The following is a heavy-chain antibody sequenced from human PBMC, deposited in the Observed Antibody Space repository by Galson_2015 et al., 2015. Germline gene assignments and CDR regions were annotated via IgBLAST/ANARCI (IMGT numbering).Heavy chain of an antibody. Sequence: IGYIYYSGSTNYNPSLKSRVTISVDTSKNQFSLKLSSVTAADTAVYYCARVGTIVDWGQGTLVTVSS. V-gene: IGHV4-59*01. CDR2: IYYSGST. CDR3: ARVGTIVD. D-gene: IGHD1-26*01. J-gene: IGHJ4*02.